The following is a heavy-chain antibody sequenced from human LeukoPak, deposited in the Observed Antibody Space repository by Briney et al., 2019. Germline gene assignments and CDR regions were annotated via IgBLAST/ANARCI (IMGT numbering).Heavy chain of an antibody. CDR1: GDSISSSNCY. D-gene: IGHD1-26*01. V-gene: IGHV4-39*01. J-gene: IGHJ4*02. Sequence: PSETLSLTCTVSGDSISSSNCYWSWIRQPPGKGLEWIGSIYYSGSTYYNSSLKSRVTISVDTSKNQFSLKLTSVTAADTAVYYCARHDGMMGAYSFPSWDYWGQGTLVTVSS. CDR3: ARHDGMMGAYSFPSWDY. CDR2: IYYSGST.